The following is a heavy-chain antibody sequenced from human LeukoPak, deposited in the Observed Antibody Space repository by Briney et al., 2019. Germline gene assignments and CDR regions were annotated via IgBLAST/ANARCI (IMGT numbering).Heavy chain of an antibody. V-gene: IGHV1-18*01. CDR1: GYTFTSYG. J-gene: IGHJ4*02. CDR3: ARDLCSGGSCYPLDY. CDR2: ISAYNGNT. D-gene: IGHD2-15*01. Sequence: ASVKVSCKASGYTFTSYGISWVRQAPGQGLEWMGWISAYNGNTNYAQKLQGRVTMTTDTSTSTAYKELRSLRSDDTAVYYCARDLCSGGSCYPLDYWGQGTLVTVSS.